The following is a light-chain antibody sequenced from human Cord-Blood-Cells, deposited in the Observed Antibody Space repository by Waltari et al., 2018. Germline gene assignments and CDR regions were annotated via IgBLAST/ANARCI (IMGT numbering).Light chain of an antibody. V-gene: IGLV3-1*01. CDR2: QDS. J-gene: IGLJ3*02. CDR1: NLGDKY. Sequence: SYELTQPPSVSVSPGQTASITCSGANLGDKYACWYQHKPGQSPVLVIYQDSKRPSGIPGRFSGSNPGNTATLTISGTQAMDEADYYCQAWDSSTWVFGGGTKLTVL. CDR3: QAWDSSTWV.